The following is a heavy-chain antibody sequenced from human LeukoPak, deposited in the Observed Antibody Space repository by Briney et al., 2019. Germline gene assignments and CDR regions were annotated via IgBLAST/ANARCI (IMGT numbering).Heavy chain of an antibody. J-gene: IGHJ5*02. D-gene: IGHD5-12*01. Sequence: SETLSLTCTVSGYSISSGYYWGWIRQPPGKGLEWIGSIYHSGSTYYNPSLKSRVTISVDTSKNQFSLKLSSVTAADTAVYYCARDTGSGYEEYNWFDPWGQGTLVTVSS. CDR2: IYHSGST. V-gene: IGHV4-38-2*02. CDR3: ARDTGSGYEEYNWFDP. CDR1: GYSISSGYY.